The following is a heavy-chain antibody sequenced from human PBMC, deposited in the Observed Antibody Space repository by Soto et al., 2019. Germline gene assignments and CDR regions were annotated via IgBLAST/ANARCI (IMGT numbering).Heavy chain of an antibody. Sequence: QVQLVQSGAEVKKPGASVKVSCKTSGYTFTSYAMHWVRQAPGQRLEWMGWINAGNGNTKYSQKFQGRVTITRDTSERTAYMELSSLRSEDMVVYYCARDQVPTTVTRMFSRCFDPWGQGTMVTVSS. J-gene: IGHJ5*02. D-gene: IGHD4-4*01. V-gene: IGHV1-3*01. CDR1: GYTFTSYA. CDR3: ARDQVPTTVTRMFSRCFDP. CDR2: INAGNGNT.